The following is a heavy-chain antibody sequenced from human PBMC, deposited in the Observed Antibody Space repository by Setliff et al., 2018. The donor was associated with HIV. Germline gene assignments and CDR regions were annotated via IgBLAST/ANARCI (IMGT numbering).Heavy chain of an antibody. J-gene: IGHJ6*02. V-gene: IGHV4-59*11. CDR2: IYTDGST. D-gene: IGHD3-10*01. CDR1: GGSISSHY. CDR3: ARVEAKVRGATYGMDV. Sequence: PSETLSLTCTVSGGSISSHYWSWIRQPPGKGLEWIGHIYTDGSTNYNPSFRSRVTISVDSSKNQFSLTLNSVTAADTAVYYCARVEAKVRGATYGMDVWGQGTTVTVSS.